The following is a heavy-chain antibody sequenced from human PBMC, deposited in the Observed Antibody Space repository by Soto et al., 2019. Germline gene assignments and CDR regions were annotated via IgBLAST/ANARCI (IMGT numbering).Heavy chain of an antibody. CDR1: GYTFTSYG. J-gene: IGHJ4*02. CDR3: VADNSGPRAFEY. Sequence: ASVKVSCKASGYTFTSYGISWVRQAPGQGLEWMGWISAYNGNTNYAQKLQGRVTITRDTSASTAYMELSSLRADDSGLYLCVADNSGPRAFEYWGQGILVTVSS. V-gene: IGHV1-18*01. D-gene: IGHD5-12*01. CDR2: ISAYNGNT.